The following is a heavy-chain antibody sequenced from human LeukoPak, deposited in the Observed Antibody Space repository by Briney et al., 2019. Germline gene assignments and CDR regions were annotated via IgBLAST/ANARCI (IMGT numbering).Heavy chain of an antibody. V-gene: IGHV5-51*01. CDR2: IYPGDSDT. CDR3: ARQARTGRFLEWSPIYMDV. J-gene: IGHJ6*03. D-gene: IGHD3-3*01. Sequence: HGESLKISCKGSGYSFTSYWIGWVRQMPGKGLEWMGIIYPGDSDTRYSPSFQGQVTISADKSISTAYLQWSSLKASDTAMYYCARQARTGRFLEWSPIYMDVWGKGTTVTVSS. CDR1: GYSFTSYW.